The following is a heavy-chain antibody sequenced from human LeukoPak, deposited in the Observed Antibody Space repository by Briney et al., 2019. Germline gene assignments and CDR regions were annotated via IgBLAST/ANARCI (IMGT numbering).Heavy chain of an antibody. CDR2: ISYDGSNK. V-gene: IGHV3-30*18. D-gene: IGHD6-25*01. Sequence: PGRSLRLSCAASGFTFSSYGMHWVRQAPGKGLEWVAVISYDGSNKYYADSVKGRFTISRDNSKNTLYLQMNSLRAEDTAVYYCAKDQTYQRGLDYWGQGTLVTVSS. CDR3: AKDQTYQRGLDY. CDR1: GFTFSSYG. J-gene: IGHJ4*02.